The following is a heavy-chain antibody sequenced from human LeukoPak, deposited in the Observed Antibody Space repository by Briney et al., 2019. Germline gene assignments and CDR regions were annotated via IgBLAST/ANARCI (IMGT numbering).Heavy chain of an antibody. V-gene: IGHV3-30*03. CDR3: ARDTGASSSTNYFDY. CDR1: GFTFSNYG. CDR2: ISYDGSNK. J-gene: IGHJ4*02. D-gene: IGHD6-6*01. Sequence: GGSLRLSCAASGFTFSNYGMHWVRQAPGKGLEWVAVISYDGSNKYYADSVKGRFTISRDNAKNSLYLQMNSLRAEDTAVYYCARDTGASSSTNYFDYWGQGTLVTVSS.